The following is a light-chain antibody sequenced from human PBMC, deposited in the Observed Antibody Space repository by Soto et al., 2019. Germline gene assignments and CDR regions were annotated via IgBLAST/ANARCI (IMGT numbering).Light chain of an antibody. CDR3: QQYNNWPPLT. J-gene: IGKJ4*01. Sequence: EIVMTQSPATLSVSPGERATLSCRASQTVSINLAWYQHKPGQAPRLLIYGASSRATGVPGRFSGSGSGTEFTLTISSLQSEDFAVYYCQQYNNWPPLTSGGGTKVELK. CDR2: GAS. CDR1: QTVSIN. V-gene: IGKV3-15*01.